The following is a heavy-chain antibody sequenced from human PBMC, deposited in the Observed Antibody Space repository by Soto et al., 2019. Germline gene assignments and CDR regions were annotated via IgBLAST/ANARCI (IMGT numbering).Heavy chain of an antibody. D-gene: IGHD3-10*01. V-gene: IGHV4-39*01. J-gene: IGHJ6*03. CDR3: ARLSPINYYGSGSPMRPGYMDV. Sequence: PSETLSLTCTVSGGSISSSSYYWGWIRQPPGKGLEWIGSIYYSGSTYYNPSLKSRVTISVDTSKNQFSLKLSSVTAADTAVYYCARLSPINYYGSGSPMRPGYMDVWGKGTTVTVSS. CDR1: GGSISSSSYY. CDR2: IYYSGST.